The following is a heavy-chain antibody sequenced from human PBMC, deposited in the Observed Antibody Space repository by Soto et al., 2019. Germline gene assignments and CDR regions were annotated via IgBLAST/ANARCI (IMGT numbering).Heavy chain of an antibody. Sequence: QVQLVQSGAELRKPGASVKVSCKASGYSFSSYGINWVRQAPGQGLERMGVINTYNGNRNYSQKFEDRVTMTTATSTNTVYMELRSLKSDDTAIYYFARDRLRGYDSSGFYSCGQGTLVTVSS. J-gene: IGHJ4*02. CDR2: INTYNGNR. D-gene: IGHD3-22*01. V-gene: IGHV1-18*01. CDR1: GYSFSSYG. CDR3: ARDRLRGYDSSGFYS.